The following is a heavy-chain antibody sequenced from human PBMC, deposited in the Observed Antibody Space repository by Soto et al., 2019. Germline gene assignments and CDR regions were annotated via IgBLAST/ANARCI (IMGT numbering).Heavy chain of an antibody. CDR2: IRSKAYGGTT. D-gene: IGHD5-12*01. CDR1: GFTFGDYA. V-gene: IGHV3-49*03. J-gene: IGHJ4*02. Sequence: PGGSLRLSCTASGFTFGDYAMSWFLQAPWKGLEWVGFIRSKAYGGTTEYAASVKGRFTISRDDSKSIAYLQMNSLKTEDTAVYYCTSDGGGYETYYFDYWGQGTLVTVSS. CDR3: TSDGGGYETYYFDY.